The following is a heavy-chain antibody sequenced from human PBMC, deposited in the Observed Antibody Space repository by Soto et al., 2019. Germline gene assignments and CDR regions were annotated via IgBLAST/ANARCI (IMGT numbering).Heavy chain of an antibody. J-gene: IGHJ5*02. CDR3: ARDTAFINSGFFDA. V-gene: IGHV3-11*01. CDR2: ISDSGSSI. CDR1: GFTFSDYY. D-gene: IGHD3-22*01. Sequence: KPGGSLRLSCAASGFTFSDYYMNWIRQAPGKGLEWVSYISDSGSSIFYADSVKGRFTISRDSARKSLYLHMNSLRVEDTAVYYCARDTAFINSGFFDAWGQGTLVTVSS.